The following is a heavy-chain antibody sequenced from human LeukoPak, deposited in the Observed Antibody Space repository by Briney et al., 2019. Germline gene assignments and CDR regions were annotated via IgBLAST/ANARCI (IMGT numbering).Heavy chain of an antibody. Sequence: GGSLRLSCAASGFPFDEYAMHWIRQAPGKGLEWVSGISYTSDTIGYVDSVKGRFTISRDNSKNSLYLQMNSLRAEDTAVYYCAKEESSPFFDYWGQGTLVTVSS. V-gene: IGHV3-9*01. CDR1: GFPFDEYA. J-gene: IGHJ4*02. CDR3: AKEESSPFFDY. CDR2: ISYTSDTI. D-gene: IGHD6-19*01.